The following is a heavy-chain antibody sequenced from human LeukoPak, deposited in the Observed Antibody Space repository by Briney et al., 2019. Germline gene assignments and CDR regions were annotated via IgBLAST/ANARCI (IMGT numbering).Heavy chain of an antibody. J-gene: IGHJ4*02. CDR3: ARDAVARVGYLYYFDY. V-gene: IGHV4-34*01. CDR2: INHSGST. D-gene: IGHD5-24*01. CDR1: GGSFSVYY. Sequence: SETLSLTCAVYGGSFSVYYWSWIRQPPGKGLEWIGEINHSGSTNYNPSLKSRVTISVDTSKNQFSLKLSSVTAADTAVYYCARDAVARVGYLYYFDYWGQGTLVTVSS.